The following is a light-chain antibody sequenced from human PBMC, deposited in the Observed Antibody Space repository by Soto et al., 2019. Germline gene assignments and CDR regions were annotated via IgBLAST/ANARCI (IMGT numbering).Light chain of an antibody. CDR3: QQYGSSRT. CDR1: QSVSSSY. J-gene: IGKJ1*01. V-gene: IGKV3-20*01. CDR2: GAS. Sequence: EIVLTQSPGTLSLSPGERATLSCRASQSVSSSYLAWYQQKPGQAPRLLIYGASSRATGIPDRFSGSGSGTDFTLTISRLEPEGLAVYYCQQYGSSRTFGQGTKVEIK.